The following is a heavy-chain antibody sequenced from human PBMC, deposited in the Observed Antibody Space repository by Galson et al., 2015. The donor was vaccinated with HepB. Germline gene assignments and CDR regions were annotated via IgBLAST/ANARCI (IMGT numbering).Heavy chain of an antibody. V-gene: IGHV3-21*01. D-gene: IGHD6-19*01. CDR1: GFSFSSYG. J-gene: IGHJ4*02. Sequence: SLRLSCAASGFSFSSYGMTWVRQAPGKGLEWVSAISGSGGSTYYADSVKGRFTISRDNAKNSLYLQMNSLRAEDTAVYYCARVDDSSGWYYFDYWGQGTLVTVSS. CDR2: ISGSGGST. CDR3: ARVDDSSGWYYFDY.